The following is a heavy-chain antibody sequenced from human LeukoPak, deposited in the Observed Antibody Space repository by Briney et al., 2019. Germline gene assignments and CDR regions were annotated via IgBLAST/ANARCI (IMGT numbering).Heavy chain of an antibody. CDR3: ARERINSYRSAFGY. V-gene: IGHV3-53*01. CDR2: IYSGGST. J-gene: IGHJ4*02. Sequence: GGSLRLSCAASGFTVSTNYMSWVRQAPGKGLEGVSVIYSGGSTYYADSVKGRFTISGDNSKNTLYLQMNTLRAEDTAVYYCARERINSYRSAFGYWGQGTLVTVSS. CDR1: GFTVSTNY. D-gene: IGHD5-18*01.